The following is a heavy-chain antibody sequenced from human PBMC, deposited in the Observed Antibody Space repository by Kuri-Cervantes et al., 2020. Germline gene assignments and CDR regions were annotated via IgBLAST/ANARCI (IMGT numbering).Heavy chain of an antibody. CDR2: ISGSGGST. CDR1: GFTFSSYA. J-gene: IGHJ4*02. Sequence: GESLKISCAASGFTFSSYAMSWVRQAPGKGLEWVSAISGSGGSTYYADSAKGRFTISRDNSKNTLYLQMYSLRAEDTAVYYCATGGTGDSSGYYERVYWGQGTLVTVSS. CDR3: ATGGTGDSSGYYERVY. D-gene: IGHD3-22*01. V-gene: IGHV3-23*01.